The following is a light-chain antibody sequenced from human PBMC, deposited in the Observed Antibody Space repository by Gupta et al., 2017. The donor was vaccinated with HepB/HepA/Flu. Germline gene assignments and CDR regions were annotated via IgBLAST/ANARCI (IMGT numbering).Light chain of an antibody. J-gene: IGKJ3*01. CDR3: QHYGSSPLFI. CDR2: GTS. V-gene: IGKV3-20*01. CDR1: QSVGTRY. Sequence: VLTQSPGTLSLSPGEEATLSCRASQSVGTRYLSWYQQKPGPAPRLLIHGTSTRAAGIPDRCSGSGSGTDFTRTISRLEQEELAVYFCQHYGSSPLFIFGPGTKVDIK.